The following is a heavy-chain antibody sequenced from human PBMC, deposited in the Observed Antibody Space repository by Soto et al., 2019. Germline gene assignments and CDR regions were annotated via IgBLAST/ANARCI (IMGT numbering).Heavy chain of an antibody. CDR2: IYYSGST. CDR3: ASEAYYDSSGHVFDP. D-gene: IGHD3-22*01. J-gene: IGHJ5*02. V-gene: IGHV4-30-4*01. CDR1: GGSISSGDYY. Sequence: PSETLSLTCTVSGGSISSGDYYWSWIRQPPGEGLEWIGYIYYSGSTYYNPSLKSRVTISVDTSKNQFSLKLSSVTAADTAVYYCASEAYYDSSGHVFDPWGQGTLVTVSS.